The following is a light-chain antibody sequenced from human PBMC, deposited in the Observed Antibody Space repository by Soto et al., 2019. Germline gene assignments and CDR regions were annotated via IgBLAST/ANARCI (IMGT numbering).Light chain of an antibody. CDR1: SSNIGSNT. CDR3: AAWDDSPNGPRYV. CDR2: SNN. V-gene: IGLV1-44*01. Sequence: QSVLTQPPSASGTPGQRVTISCSGSSSNIGSNTVNWYQQLPGTAPKLLIYSNNQRPSGVPDRFSGSKSGTSASLAISGLQSEDEADYYCAAWDDSPNGPRYVFGTGTKVTVL. J-gene: IGLJ1*01.